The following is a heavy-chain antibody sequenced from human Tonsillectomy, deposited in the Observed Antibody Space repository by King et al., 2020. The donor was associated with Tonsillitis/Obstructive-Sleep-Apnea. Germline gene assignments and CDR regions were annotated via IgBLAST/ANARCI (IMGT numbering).Heavy chain of an antibody. J-gene: IGHJ6*02. Sequence: VQLVESGGGVVQPGRSLRLSCAASGFTFSSYGMHWVRQAPGKGLEWVAVIWYDGSNKYYADSVKGRFTISRDNSKNTLYLQMNSLRDEDTAVYYSARDASLWVRLLESLYGMDVWGQGTTVTVSS. CDR1: GFTFSSYG. CDR3: ARDASLWVRLLESLYGMDV. CDR2: IWYDGSNK. D-gene: IGHD3-3*01. V-gene: IGHV3-33*01.